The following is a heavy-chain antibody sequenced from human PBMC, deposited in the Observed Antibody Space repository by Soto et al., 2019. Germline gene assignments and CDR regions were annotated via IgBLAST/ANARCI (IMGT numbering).Heavy chain of an antibody. CDR2: SIDYNGNI. J-gene: IGHJ4*02. CDR1: GYTFPSHG. D-gene: IGHD3-22*01. V-gene: IGHV1-18*01. CDR3: ARDCYYESICYRAESDY. Sequence: GASVKVSRQASGYTFPSHGISLVGQAPGPMIEWMGWSIDYNGNINYAKNIQGRVTMTTGISTSTVYLELRSLRSVDTVVYYWARDCYYESICYRAESDYWGQGTLVTSPQ.